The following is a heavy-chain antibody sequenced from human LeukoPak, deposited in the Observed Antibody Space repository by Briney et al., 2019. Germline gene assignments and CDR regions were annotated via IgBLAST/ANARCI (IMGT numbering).Heavy chain of an antibody. CDR2: INPSGGST. CDR1: GYTFTGYY. J-gene: IGHJ6*03. D-gene: IGHD3-3*01. Sequence: ASVKVSCKASGYTFTGYYMHWVRQAPGQGLEWMGIINPSGGSTSYAQKFQGRVTMTRDMSTSTVYMELSSLRSEDTAVYYCARDALGVVIIQYYYYMDVWGKGTTVTVSS. V-gene: IGHV1-46*01. CDR3: ARDALGVVIIQYYYYMDV.